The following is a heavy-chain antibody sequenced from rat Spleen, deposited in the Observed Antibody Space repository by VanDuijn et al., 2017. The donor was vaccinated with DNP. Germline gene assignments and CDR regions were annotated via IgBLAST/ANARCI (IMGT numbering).Heavy chain of an antibody. J-gene: IGHJ1*01. Sequence: QVLLQQSGTELAKPGSSVRISCKASGYTFTRYYIGWMKQTTGQGLEYVGYINTGSGGTNYNEKFRGKATLTVDTSSSTAFMQLSSLTPDDSAVYYCARRRLPYWYFDFWGPGTMVTVSS. CDR3: ARRRLPYWYFDF. D-gene: IGHD1-8*01. CDR2: INTGSGGT. V-gene: IGHV1-43*01. CDR1: GYTFTRYY.